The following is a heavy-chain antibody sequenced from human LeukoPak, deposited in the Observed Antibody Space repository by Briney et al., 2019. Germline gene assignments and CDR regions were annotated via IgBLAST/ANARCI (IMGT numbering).Heavy chain of an antibody. Sequence: PSETLSLTCTVSGGSISSYYWSWIRRPPGKGLEWIGYIYYSGSTNYNPSLKSRVTISVDTSKNQFSLKLSSVTAADTAVYYCARGLVGAHEVAYYFDYWGQGTLVTVSS. V-gene: IGHV4-59*01. J-gene: IGHJ4*02. CDR1: GGSISSYY. D-gene: IGHD1-26*01. CDR2: IYYSGST. CDR3: ARGLVGAHEVAYYFDY.